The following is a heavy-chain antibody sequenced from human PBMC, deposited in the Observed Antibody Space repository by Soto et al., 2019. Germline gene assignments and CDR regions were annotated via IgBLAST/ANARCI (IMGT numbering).Heavy chain of an antibody. V-gene: IGHV4-59*01. CDR3: ARDKSKAPSDYRYYMDV. Sequence: SETLSLTCTVSGDSISGYYWNWIRQPPGKGLEWIAFIHYSGNTNYNPSLKSRVTISVDTPKNQFSLKLSSVTAADTAVYYCARDKSKAPSDYRYYMDVWGKGTTVTVSS. CDR1: GDSISGYY. J-gene: IGHJ6*03. CDR2: IHYSGNT.